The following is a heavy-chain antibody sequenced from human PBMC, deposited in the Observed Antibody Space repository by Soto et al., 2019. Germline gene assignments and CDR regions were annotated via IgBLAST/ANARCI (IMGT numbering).Heavy chain of an antibody. CDR2: ISYDGSNK. D-gene: IGHD6-6*01. V-gene: IGHV3-30-3*01. Sequence: PGGSLRLSCAASGFTFSSYAMHWVRQAPGKGLEWVAVISYDGSNKYYADSVKGRFTISRDNSKNTLYLQMNSLRAEDTAVYYCARVAKDSSSHVGYYYYGMDVWGQGTTVTVSS. J-gene: IGHJ6*02. CDR3: ARVAKDSSSHVGYYYYGMDV. CDR1: GFTFSSYA.